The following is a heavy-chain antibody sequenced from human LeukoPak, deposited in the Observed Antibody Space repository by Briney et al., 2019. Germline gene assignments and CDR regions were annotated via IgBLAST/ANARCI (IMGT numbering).Heavy chain of an antibody. Sequence: SETLSLTCTVSGGSISSGGHYWSWIRQHPGKGLEWVGYIYYSGSTYYNPSLKSRVTISVDTSKNQFSLKLSSVTGADTAVYYCARERSNYFDYWGQGTLVTVSS. J-gene: IGHJ4*02. D-gene: IGHD4-11*01. CDR3: ARERSNYFDY. CDR1: GGSISSGGHY. CDR2: IYYSGST. V-gene: IGHV4-31*03.